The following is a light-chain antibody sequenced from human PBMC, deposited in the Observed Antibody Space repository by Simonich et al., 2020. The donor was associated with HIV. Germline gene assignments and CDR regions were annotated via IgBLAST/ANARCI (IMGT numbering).Light chain of an antibody. CDR1: QSVSSN. V-gene: IGKV3-15*01. Sequence: EIVMTQSPATLSVSPGERATLSCRASQSVSSNLAWYQQKPGQAPRLLSYGASTRATGIPARFSGSGSGTDFTLTISRLEPEDFAVYYCQQYGSSPYTFGQGTKLEIK. J-gene: IGKJ2*01. CDR2: GAS. CDR3: QQYGSSPYT.